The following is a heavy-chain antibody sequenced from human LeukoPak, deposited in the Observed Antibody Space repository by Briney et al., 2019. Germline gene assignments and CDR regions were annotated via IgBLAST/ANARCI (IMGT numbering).Heavy chain of an antibody. V-gene: IGHV3-30*04. Sequence: GGSLRLSCAASGFTFSSYAMHWVRQAPGKGLEWVAVISYDGSNKYYADSVKGRFTIPRDNSKNTLYLQMNSLRAEDTAVYYCARGDDTAMARGYYFDYWGQGTLATVSS. CDR3: ARGDDTAMARGYYFDY. CDR2: ISYDGSNK. D-gene: IGHD5-18*01. CDR1: GFTFSSYA. J-gene: IGHJ4*02.